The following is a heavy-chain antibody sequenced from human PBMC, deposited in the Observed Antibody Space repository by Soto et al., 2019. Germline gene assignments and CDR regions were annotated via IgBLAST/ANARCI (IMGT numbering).Heavy chain of an antibody. D-gene: IGHD4-17*01. CDR1: GGTFSSYA. J-gene: IGHJ6*02. CDR2: IIPIFGTA. V-gene: IGHV1-69*13. Sequence: GASVKVSCKASGGTFSSYAISWVRQAPGQGLEWMGGIIPIFGTANYAQKFQGRVTITADESTSTAYMELSSLRSEDTAVYYCARGSATTANTVTYYYGMDVWGQGTTVNVAS. CDR3: ARGSATTANTVTYYYGMDV.